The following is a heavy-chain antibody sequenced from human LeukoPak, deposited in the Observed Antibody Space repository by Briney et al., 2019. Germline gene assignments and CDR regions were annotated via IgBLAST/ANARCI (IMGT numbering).Heavy chain of an antibody. Sequence: SQTLSLTSAISGDSVSTNSAAWNWIRQSPSRGLEWLGRTYYRSKWYNDYALSVKSRITINPDTSKNQFSLQLTSVTAADTAVYYCARGRRQLVRSWGYWGQGTLVTVSS. V-gene: IGHV6-1*01. CDR1: GDSVSTNSAA. CDR3: ARGRRQLVRSWGY. CDR2: TYYRSKWYN. J-gene: IGHJ4*02. D-gene: IGHD6-13*01.